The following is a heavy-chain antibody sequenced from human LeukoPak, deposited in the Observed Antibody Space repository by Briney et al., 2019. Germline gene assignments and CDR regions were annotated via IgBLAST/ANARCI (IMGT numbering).Heavy chain of an antibody. CDR3: ARDRLALSFGVIKGWFDP. Sequence: ASVKVSCKASGYTFSSYAISWVRQAPGQGLEWMGRIIPIFGIANYAQKFQGRVTITADKSTSTAYMELSSLRSEDTAVYYCARDRLALSFGVIKGWFDPWGQGTLVTVSS. CDR1: GYTFSSYA. V-gene: IGHV1-69*04. D-gene: IGHD3-3*01. CDR2: IIPIFGIA. J-gene: IGHJ5*02.